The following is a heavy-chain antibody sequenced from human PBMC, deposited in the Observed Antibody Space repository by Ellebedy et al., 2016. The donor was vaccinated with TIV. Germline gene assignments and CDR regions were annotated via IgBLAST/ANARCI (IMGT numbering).Heavy chain of an antibody. CDR2: IRQEGDEI. CDR1: GFNFRSYW. J-gene: IGHJ5*02. Sequence: GESLKISCAASGFNFRSYWMTWVRQAPGKGQEWVAKIRQEGDEIYYVESVKGRFTISRDNAKNSLFLQMNILRVEDTAVYYCARRASYGDYAVQVNPWFDPWGQGTLVTVSS. D-gene: IGHD4-17*01. V-gene: IGHV3-7*01. CDR3: ARRASYGDYAVQVNPWFDP.